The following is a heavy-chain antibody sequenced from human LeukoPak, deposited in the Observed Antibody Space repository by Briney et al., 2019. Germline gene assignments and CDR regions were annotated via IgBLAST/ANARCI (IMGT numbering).Heavy chain of an antibody. CDR3: ARNRIDY. CDR2: IKKDGSEK. J-gene: IGHJ4*02. Sequence: GGSLRHSCAISGFTFSSYWMNWVRQATGKGLEWVANIKKDGSEKSYVDSVKGRFTISRNNAKNSLYLQVNSLRAEDTAVYYCARNRIDYWGQGTLVTVSS. CDR1: GFTFSSYW. V-gene: IGHV3-7*01. D-gene: IGHD2/OR15-2a*01.